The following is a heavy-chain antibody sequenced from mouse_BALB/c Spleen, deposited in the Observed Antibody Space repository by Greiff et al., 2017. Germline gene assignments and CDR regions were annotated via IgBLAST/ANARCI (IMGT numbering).Heavy chain of an antibody. CDR1: GFSLTSFG. Sequence: VQGVESGPGLVAPSQSRSITCTVSGFSLTSFGVHWVRQAPGKGLEWVGVIWAGGSTNYYSARMSRLSISKDNSKSQVFLKIICLQTDDTALYYGASLYDEYSWGQGTLVTVSA. CDR2: IWAGGST. D-gene: IGHD2-4*01. CDR3: ASLYDEYS. V-gene: IGHV2-9*02. J-gene: IGHJ3*01.